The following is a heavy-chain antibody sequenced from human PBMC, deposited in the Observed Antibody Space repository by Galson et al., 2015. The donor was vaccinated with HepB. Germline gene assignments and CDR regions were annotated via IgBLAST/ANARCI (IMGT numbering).Heavy chain of an antibody. V-gene: IGHV3-23*01. CDR3: AKDRGYYYDSIDY. D-gene: IGHD3-22*01. Sequence: SLRLSCAASGFTFSTYAMIWVRQAPGKGLEWVSTVSGFAGSTYYADSVKGRFTISRDNSKKILYLHMNSLRAEDTAVYYCAKDRGYYYDSIDYWGQGILVTVSS. CDR1: GFTFSTYA. J-gene: IGHJ4*02. CDR2: VSGFAGST.